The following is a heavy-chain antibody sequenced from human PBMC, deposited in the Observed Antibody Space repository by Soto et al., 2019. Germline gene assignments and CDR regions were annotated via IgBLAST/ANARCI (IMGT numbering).Heavy chain of an antibody. Sequence: SETLSLTCAVYGGSFSGYYWSWIRQPPGKGLEWIGEINHSGSTNYNPSLKSRVTISVDTSKNQFSLKLSSVTAADTAVYYCARGGTTAYYYYYYGMDVWGQGTTVTVSS. V-gene: IGHV4-34*01. J-gene: IGHJ6*02. CDR3: ARGGTTAYYYYYYGMDV. D-gene: IGHD1-7*01. CDR1: GGSFSGYY. CDR2: INHSGST.